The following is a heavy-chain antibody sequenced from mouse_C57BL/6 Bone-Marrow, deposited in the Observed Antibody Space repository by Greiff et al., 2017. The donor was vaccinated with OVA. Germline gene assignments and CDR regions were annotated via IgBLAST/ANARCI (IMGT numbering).Heavy chain of an antibody. Sequence: QVQLQQSGPELVKPGASVKISCKASGYAFSSSWMNWVKQRPGKGLEWIGRIYPGDGDTNYNGRFKGKATLTADKSSSTAYMQLSSLTSEDSAVYFCARQICYGYDRGDDWGQGTTLTVSS. CDR1: GYAFSSSW. CDR2: IYPGDGDT. CDR3: ARQICYGYDRGDD. D-gene: IGHD2-2*01. J-gene: IGHJ2*01. V-gene: IGHV1-82*01.